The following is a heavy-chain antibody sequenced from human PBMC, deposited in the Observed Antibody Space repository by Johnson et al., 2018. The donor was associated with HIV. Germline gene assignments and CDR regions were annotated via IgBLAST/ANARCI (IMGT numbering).Heavy chain of an antibody. J-gene: IGHJ3*02. V-gene: IGHV3-30-3*01. CDR2: LSYDGSKD. Sequence: QVQLVESGGGVVQPGRSLRLSCAVSGFTFRTYAMHWVRQAPGKGLEWVEVLSYDGSKDSYVDSLKGRFNLSRDSSKNTLYLQMNSLRAEDTAVYYCARVNWNYEAFDIWGQGTMVTVSS. CDR3: ARVNWNYEAFDI. CDR1: GFTFRTYA. D-gene: IGHD1-7*01.